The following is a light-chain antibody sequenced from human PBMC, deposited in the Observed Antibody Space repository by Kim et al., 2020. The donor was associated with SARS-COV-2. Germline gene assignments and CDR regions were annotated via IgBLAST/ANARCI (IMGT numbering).Light chain of an antibody. V-gene: IGLV1-44*01. CDR1: ISNIGTWT. Sequence: QSVLTQPPSASGTPGQRVAISCFGCISNIGTWTVNWYQQLPGAAPKLLVYGTNQRPSGVPDRFSGSKSGTSAFLAISGLQSEDEADYYCSAWEGSLRGWVFGGGTKLTVL. J-gene: IGLJ3*02. CDR2: GTN. CDR3: SAWEGSLRGWV.